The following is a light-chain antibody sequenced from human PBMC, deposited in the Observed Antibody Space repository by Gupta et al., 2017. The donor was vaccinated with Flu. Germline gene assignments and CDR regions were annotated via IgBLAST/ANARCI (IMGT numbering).Light chain of an antibody. Sequence: DVVMTQSPRSLPVVLGQPASIPCRSSQSRVYTDGSNVLNWFQQKPGQSPRRLIYLGSLRDSGVPDRFSGSGXGTXFTLKIXREEAEHVGIYFCRQGEPWPWAFGXGTKVEIK. CDR3: RQGEPWPWA. V-gene: IGKV2-30*01. J-gene: IGKJ1*01. CDR2: LGS. CDR1: QSRVYTDGSNV.